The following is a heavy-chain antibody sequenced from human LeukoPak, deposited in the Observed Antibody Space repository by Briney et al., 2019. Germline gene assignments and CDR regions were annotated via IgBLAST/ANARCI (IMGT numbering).Heavy chain of an antibody. V-gene: IGHV3-33*01. Sequence: PGGSLSLSRSLSGFTLSMYGMQWVRPPPGKGLEWVAVIWFDGNNKYYADSVKGRFTISRDNSKNTLYLQMNSLRVEDTAVYYCARDNHQLLHSYYYAMDGWGQGTSVIVS. CDR3: ARDNHQLLHSYYYAMDG. J-gene: IGHJ6*02. CDR2: IWFDGNNK. D-gene: IGHD2-2*01. CDR1: GFTLSMYG.